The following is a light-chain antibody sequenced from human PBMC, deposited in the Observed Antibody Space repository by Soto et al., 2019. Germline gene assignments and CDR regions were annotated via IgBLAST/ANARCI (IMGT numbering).Light chain of an antibody. Sequence: DIVMTQSPLSLPVTPGEPASISCRSSQSLLHYNGNNYLGWYLQRPGQSPQVLIYLGSNRASGVPDRFSGSGSGTDFTLKISRVETEDVGVYYCMQTLQTPLTFGQGTRLEIK. CDR1: QSLLHYNGNNY. J-gene: IGKJ5*01. CDR2: LGS. CDR3: MQTLQTPLT. V-gene: IGKV2-28*01.